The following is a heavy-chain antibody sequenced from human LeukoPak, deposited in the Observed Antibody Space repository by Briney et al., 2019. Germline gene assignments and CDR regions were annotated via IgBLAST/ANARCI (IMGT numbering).Heavy chain of an antibody. D-gene: IGHD1-14*01. J-gene: IGHJ4*02. Sequence: ASVKVSCKASGYIFTNNAMNWVRQAPGQGLEWMGWINTNTGNPTYAQGFTGRFVFSLDTSVSTAYLQISSLKAEDTAVYYCARLDVTGPFDYWGQGTLVTVSS. V-gene: IGHV7-4-1*02. CDR3: ARLDVTGPFDY. CDR1: GYIFTNNA. CDR2: INTNTGNP.